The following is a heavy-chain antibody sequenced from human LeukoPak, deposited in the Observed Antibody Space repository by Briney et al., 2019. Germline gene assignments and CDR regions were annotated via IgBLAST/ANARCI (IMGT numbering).Heavy chain of an antibody. CDR3: ARSMVRGVINH. D-gene: IGHD3-10*01. Sequence: GRSLRLSCAASGFTFSDYYMSWIRQAPGKGLEWVSYISSSGSTIYYADSVKGRFTISRDNAKNSLYLQMNSLRAEDTAVYYCARSMVRGVINHWGQGTLVTVSS. V-gene: IGHV3-11*04. CDR1: GFTFSDYY. CDR2: ISSSGSTI. J-gene: IGHJ5*02.